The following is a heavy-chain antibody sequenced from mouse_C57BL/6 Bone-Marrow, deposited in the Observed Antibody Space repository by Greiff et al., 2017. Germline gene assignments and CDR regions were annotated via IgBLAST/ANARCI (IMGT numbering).Heavy chain of an antibody. Sequence: EVQLQQSGPGLVKPSPSLSLTCSVTGYSITSGYYWNWIRQFPGNKLEWMGYISYDGSNNYNPTLKNRISITRDTSKNQFYLKLNSVTTEDTATYYGASWYFDVWGTGTTVTVSS. V-gene: IGHV3-6*01. CDR2: ISYDGSN. J-gene: IGHJ1*03. CDR3: ASWYFDV. CDR1: GYSITSGYY.